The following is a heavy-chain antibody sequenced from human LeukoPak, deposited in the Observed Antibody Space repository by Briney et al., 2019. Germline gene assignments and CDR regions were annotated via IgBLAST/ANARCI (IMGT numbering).Heavy chain of an antibody. Sequence: PGGSLRLSCAASGFTFSDYYMNWIRQAPGKGLEWVSYISSSGSIIYYADSVKGRFTISRDNAKNSLYLQMNSLRAEDTAVYYCAKHSVLLTAYDAFDIWGQGTMVTVSS. CDR1: GFTFSDYY. CDR3: AKHSVLLTAYDAFDI. CDR2: ISSSGSII. J-gene: IGHJ3*02. D-gene: IGHD5-18*01. V-gene: IGHV3-11*01.